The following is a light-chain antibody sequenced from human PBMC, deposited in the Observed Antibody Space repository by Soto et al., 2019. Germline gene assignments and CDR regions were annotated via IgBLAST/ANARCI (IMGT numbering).Light chain of an antibody. V-gene: IGKV3-11*01. CDR1: QSVSSY. CDR2: DAS. J-gene: IGKJ4*01. Sequence: VLTQSPATLSLSPGERATLSCRASQSVSSYLAWYQQKPGQAPRLLIYDASNRATGIPARFSGSGSGTDFSLTISSLEPEDFAVYYCQQRSNWPLTFGGGTKVEIK. CDR3: QQRSNWPLT.